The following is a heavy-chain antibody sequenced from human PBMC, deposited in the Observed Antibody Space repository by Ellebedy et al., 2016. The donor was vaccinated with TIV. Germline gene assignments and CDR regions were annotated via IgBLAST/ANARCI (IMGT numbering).Heavy chain of an antibody. CDR2: VNSDGGVT. D-gene: IGHD6-13*01. Sequence: GESLKISCGASGFTFSSYWMHWVRQAPGKGLVWVSRVNSDGGVTSYADSVKGRFTISRDTSKNALYLQMNNLRAEDTALYYCAKDLEQLILPPRGYFAHWGQGTLVAVSS. CDR1: GFTFSSYW. CDR3: AKDLEQLILPPRGYFAH. J-gene: IGHJ4*02. V-gene: IGHV3-74*01.